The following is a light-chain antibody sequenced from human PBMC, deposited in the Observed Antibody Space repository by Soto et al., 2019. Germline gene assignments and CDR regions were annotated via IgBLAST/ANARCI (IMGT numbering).Light chain of an antibody. CDR3: QQYGSSYPWT. CDR2: GAS. CDR1: QSVSSSY. V-gene: IGKV3-20*01. J-gene: IGKJ1*01. Sequence: IVLTQSPCTLSLSPGERATLSCRASQSVSSSYLAWYQQKPGQAPRLLIYGASTRATGIPDRFSGSGSGTDFTLTIRRLEPEDFAVYYCQQYGSSYPWTFGQGTKVDTK.